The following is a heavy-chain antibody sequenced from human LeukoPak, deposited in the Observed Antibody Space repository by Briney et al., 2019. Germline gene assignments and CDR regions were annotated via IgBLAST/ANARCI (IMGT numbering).Heavy chain of an antibody. Sequence: GGSLRLSCAASGFTFNSYGMHWVRQAPGKGLEWVAVIWYDGRNKLYADSLKGRFTISRDNSKNTLYLQMNSLRAEDTAVYYCARVNRGDAFDIWGQGTLVTVSS. D-gene: IGHD3-16*02. J-gene: IGHJ3*02. CDR1: GFTFNSYG. CDR3: ARVNRGDAFDI. CDR2: IWYDGRNK. V-gene: IGHV3-33*01.